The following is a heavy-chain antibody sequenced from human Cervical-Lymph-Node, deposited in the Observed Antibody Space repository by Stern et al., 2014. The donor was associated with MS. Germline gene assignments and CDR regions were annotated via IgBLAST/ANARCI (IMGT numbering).Heavy chain of an antibody. Sequence: EVQLVQSGAEVKKPGESLKISCKLSGYSFTIYYIAWVRQMPGKGLEWMGVISPYDSDTTYSPSFQGKVTISADKSITTAYLQWSSLRASDTAMYYCARHVQGFDYWGQGTLVTVSS. CDR2: ISPYDSDT. J-gene: IGHJ4*02. CDR3: ARHVQGFDY. CDR1: GYSFTIYY. V-gene: IGHV5-51*01.